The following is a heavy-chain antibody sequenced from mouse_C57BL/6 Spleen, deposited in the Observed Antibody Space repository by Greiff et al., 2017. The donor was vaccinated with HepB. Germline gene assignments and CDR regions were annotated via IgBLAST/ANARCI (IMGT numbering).Heavy chain of an antibody. Sequence: DVKLVESGGGLVQPKGSLKLSCAASGFTFNTYAMHWVRQAPGKGLEWVARIRSKSSNYATYYADSVKDRFTISRDDSQSMLYLQMNNLKTEDTAMYYCVRSAFYYYGSSHAWFAYWGQGTLVTVSA. J-gene: IGHJ3*01. CDR2: IRSKSSNYAT. CDR1: GFTFNTYA. V-gene: IGHV10-3*01. D-gene: IGHD1-1*01. CDR3: VRSAFYYYGSSHAWFAY.